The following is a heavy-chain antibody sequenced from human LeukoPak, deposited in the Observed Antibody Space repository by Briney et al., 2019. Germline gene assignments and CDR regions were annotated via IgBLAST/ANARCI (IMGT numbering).Heavy chain of an antibody. CDR3: AKDPRAYYYDSSGYYDYFDN. CDR1: GFTFSSYG. J-gene: IGHJ4*02. CDR2: IRYDGSNK. V-gene: IGHV3-30*02. Sequence: PGGSLRLSCAASGFTFSSYGMRWVRQAPGQGLEWVAFIRYDGSNKYYADSVKGRFTISRDNSKNTLYLQMNRLRAEDTAVYYCAKDPRAYYYDSSGYYDYFDNWGQGTLVTVSS. D-gene: IGHD3-22*01.